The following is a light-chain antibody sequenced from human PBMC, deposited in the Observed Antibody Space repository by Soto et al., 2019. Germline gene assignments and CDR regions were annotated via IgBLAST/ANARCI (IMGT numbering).Light chain of an antibody. CDR1: QSFSSIY. Sequence: EIVLTQSPGTLSLSPGERATLSCRASQSFSSIYLAWYQQKPGQAPRLLIYGASSRATGIPDRFSGSGSGSDFTLTISRLEPEDFAVYYCHKYGSSQITFGGGTNVEIK. V-gene: IGKV3-20*01. CDR3: HKYGSSQIT. J-gene: IGKJ4*01. CDR2: GAS.